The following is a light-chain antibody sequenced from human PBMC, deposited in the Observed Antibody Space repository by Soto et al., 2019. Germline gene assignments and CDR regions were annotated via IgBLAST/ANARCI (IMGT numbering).Light chain of an antibody. J-gene: IGKJ1*01. CDR2: KAS. Sequence: DIQMNQYPSTVSGSLGDRVTITCRASQTISSWLAWYQQTQGKAPKILIYKASTLKSGVPSRFRGSGSGTEFTLTISRLQPDDFVTDYCQHYNSYSEAFGQGTKVDIK. CDR1: QTISSW. V-gene: IGKV1-5*03. CDR3: QHYNSYSEA.